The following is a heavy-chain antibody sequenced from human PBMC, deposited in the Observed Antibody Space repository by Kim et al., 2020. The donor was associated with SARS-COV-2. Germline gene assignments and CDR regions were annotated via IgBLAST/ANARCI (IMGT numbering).Heavy chain of an antibody. J-gene: IGHJ4*01. CDR3: ARERYDSSGYGGIDY. D-gene: IGHD3-22*01. CDR1: GGSISSGGYS. Sequence: SETLSLTCAVSGGSISSGGYSWSWIRQPPGKGLEWIGYIYHSGSTYYNPSLKSRVTISVDRSKNQFSLKLSSVTAADTAVYYCARERYDSSGYGGIDYWG. V-gene: IGHV4-30-2*01. CDR2: IYHSGST.